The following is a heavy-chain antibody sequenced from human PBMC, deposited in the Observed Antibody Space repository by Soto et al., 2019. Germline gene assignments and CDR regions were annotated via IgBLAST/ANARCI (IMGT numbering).Heavy chain of an antibody. J-gene: IGHJ5*02. Sequence: TSYGISWVRQAPGQGLEWMGWISAYNGNTNYAQKLQGRVTMTTDTSTSTAYMELRSLRSDDTAVYYCARGALLWFGELLYSGWFDPWGQGTLVTVSS. V-gene: IGHV1-18*01. CDR3: ARGALLWFGELLYSGWFDP. D-gene: IGHD3-10*01. CDR1: TSYG. CDR2: ISAYNGNT.